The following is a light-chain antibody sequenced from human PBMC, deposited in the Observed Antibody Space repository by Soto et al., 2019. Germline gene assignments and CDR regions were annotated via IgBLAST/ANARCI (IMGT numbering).Light chain of an antibody. J-gene: IGKJ2*01. CDR3: QQYNNWPTMYT. CDR2: GAS. CDR1: QSVSSN. V-gene: IGKV3-15*01. Sequence: EIVMTQSPATLSVSPGERATLSCRASQSVSSNVAWYQQTPGQAPRLLIYGASTRATGIPARFSGSGSGTEFTLTISSLQSEDFAVYYCQQYNNWPTMYTFGQGTKLEIK.